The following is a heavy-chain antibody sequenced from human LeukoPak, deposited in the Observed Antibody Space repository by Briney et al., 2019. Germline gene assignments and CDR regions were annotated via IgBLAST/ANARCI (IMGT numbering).Heavy chain of an antibody. CDR1: GFTFSSYA. V-gene: IGHV3-23*01. CDR2: ISGSGGST. D-gene: IGHD3-10*01. Sequence: GGSLRLSCAASGFTFSSYAMSWVRQALGKGLEWVSAISGSGGSTYYADSVKGRFTISRDNSKNTLYLQMNSLRAEDTAVYYCARAYYYGSGSYPDSWGQGTLVTVSS. CDR3: ARAYYYGSGSYPDS. J-gene: IGHJ5*01.